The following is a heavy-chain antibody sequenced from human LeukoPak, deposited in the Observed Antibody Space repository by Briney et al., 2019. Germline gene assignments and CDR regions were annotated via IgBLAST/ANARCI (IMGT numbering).Heavy chain of an antibody. CDR1: GFTFSGYS. CDR2: ISTTSAYI. D-gene: IGHD6-13*01. CDR3: ARDGAAAAGRYFDY. Sequence: GGSLRLSCAASGFTFSGYSMNWVRQAPGKGLEWVSSISTTSAYIYYADSVKGRLTTSRDNAKSSLYLEMNSLRAEDTAVYYCARDGAAAAGRYFDYWGQGSLVTVSS. J-gene: IGHJ4*02. V-gene: IGHV3-21*01.